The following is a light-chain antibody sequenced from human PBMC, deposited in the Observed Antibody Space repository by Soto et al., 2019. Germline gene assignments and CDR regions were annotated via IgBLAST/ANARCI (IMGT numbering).Light chain of an antibody. CDR1: QSVSSSS. CDR3: HQYESSPLT. CDR2: GAS. V-gene: IGKV3-20*01. J-gene: IGKJ4*01. Sequence: EIVLTQSPGTLSLSPGERATLSCRARQSVSSSSLAWYQHKPGQAPRLLIYGASSRATGIPDRFSGSGSGTDFTLTISRLEPEDFAVYYCHQYESSPLTFGGGTKVEIK.